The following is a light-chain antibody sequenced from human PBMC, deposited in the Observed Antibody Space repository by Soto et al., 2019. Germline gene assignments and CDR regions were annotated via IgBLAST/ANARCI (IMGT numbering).Light chain of an antibody. V-gene: IGKV1-33*01. CDR3: QQYDYFPRT. J-gene: IGKJ4*01. Sequence: DIRMTQSPSSLSASVGDRVTITCQASQDINNFLSWYQQKPGKSPKLLIYDASNLETGVPSRFSGSGSGTTFIFTISSLQAEDIATYYCQQYDYFPRTFGGGTKVEIK. CDR1: QDINNF. CDR2: DAS.